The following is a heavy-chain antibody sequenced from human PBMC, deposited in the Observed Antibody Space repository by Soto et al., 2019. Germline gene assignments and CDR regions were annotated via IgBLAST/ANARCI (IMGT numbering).Heavy chain of an antibody. CDR3: ANVYSNYVKVRGLGPGYYYGRDV. CDR1: GGTFSSYA. D-gene: IGHD4-4*01. J-gene: IGHJ6*02. Sequence: SVKVSCKASGGTFSSYAISWVRQAPGQGLEWMGGIIPIFGTANYAQKFQGRVTITADESTSTAYMELSSLRSEDTAVYYCANVYSNYVKVRGLGPGYYYGRDVGGQGTTVTVSS. V-gene: IGHV1-69*13. CDR2: IIPIFGTA.